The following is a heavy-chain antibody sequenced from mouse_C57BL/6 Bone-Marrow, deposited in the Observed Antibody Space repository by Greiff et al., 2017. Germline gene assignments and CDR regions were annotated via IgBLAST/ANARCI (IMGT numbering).Heavy chain of an antibody. CDR2: IDPSDSYT. CDR1: GYTFTSYW. Sequence: VQLQPPGAELVMPGASVKLSCKASGYTFTSYWMHWVKQRPGQGLEWIGEIDPSDSYTNYNQKFKGKSTLTVDKSSSTAYMQLSSLTSEDSAVYYCARWVFITTVVTLDYFDYWGQGTTLTVSS. D-gene: IGHD1-1*01. J-gene: IGHJ2*01. CDR3: ARWVFITTVVTLDYFDY. V-gene: IGHV1-69*01.